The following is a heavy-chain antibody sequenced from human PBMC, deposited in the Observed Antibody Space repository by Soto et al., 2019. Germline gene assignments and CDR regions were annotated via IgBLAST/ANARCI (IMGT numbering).Heavy chain of an antibody. CDR2: INPNSGGT. CDR3: AAGDYETRNWCDP. Sequence: GASVKVSCKASGYTFTGYYMHWVRQAPGQRLEWMGWINPNSGGTNYAQKFQGWVTMTRDTSISTAYMELSSLRSEDTAVYYCAAGDYETRNWCDPWGQGTLVTVSS. J-gene: IGHJ5*02. D-gene: IGHD4-17*01. V-gene: IGHV1-2*04. CDR1: GYTFTGYY.